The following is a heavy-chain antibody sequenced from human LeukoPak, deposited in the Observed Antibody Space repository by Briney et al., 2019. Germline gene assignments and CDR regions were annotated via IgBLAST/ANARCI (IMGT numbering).Heavy chain of an antibody. CDR3: AKYAGDPNGVYYYYYYMDV. CDR1: GFTFSSYW. J-gene: IGHJ6*03. CDR2: ISGSGGST. Sequence: GGSLRLSCAASGFTFSSYWMSWVRQAPGKGLEWVSPISGSGGSTYYADSVKGRFTISRDNSKNTLYLQMNSLRAEDTAVYYCAKYAGDPNGVYYYYYYMDVWGKGTTVTVSS. V-gene: IGHV3-23*01. D-gene: IGHD1-14*01.